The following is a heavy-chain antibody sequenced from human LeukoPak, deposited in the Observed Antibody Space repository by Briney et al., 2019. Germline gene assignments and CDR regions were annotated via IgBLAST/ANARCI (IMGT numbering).Heavy chain of an antibody. Sequence: SETLSLTCTVSGGSISSYYWIWIRQPPGKGLEWIGYIYYSGSTNYNPSLKSRVTISVDTSKNQFSLKLSSVTAADTAVYYCARQGSSNWPPFDYWGQGTLVTVSS. V-gene: IGHV4-59*08. CDR2: IYYSGST. CDR1: GGSISSYY. D-gene: IGHD6-13*01. J-gene: IGHJ4*02. CDR3: ARQGSSNWPPFDY.